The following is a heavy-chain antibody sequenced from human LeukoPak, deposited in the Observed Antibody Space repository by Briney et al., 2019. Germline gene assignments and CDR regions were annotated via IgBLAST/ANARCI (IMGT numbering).Heavy chain of an antibody. J-gene: IGHJ4*02. Sequence: PGGSLRLSCAASGFTFSNAWMSWVRQAPGKGLEWVGRIKSKTDGGTTDYAAPVKGRFTISRDDSKNTLYLQMNSLKTEDTAVYYCTTGAGNERDIDYWGQGTLVTVSS. CDR1: GFTFSNAW. CDR2: IKSKTDGGTT. D-gene: IGHD4-23*01. CDR3: TTGAGNERDIDY. V-gene: IGHV3-15*01.